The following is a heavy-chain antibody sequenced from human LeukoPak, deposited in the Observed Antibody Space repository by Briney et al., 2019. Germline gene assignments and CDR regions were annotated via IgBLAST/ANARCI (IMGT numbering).Heavy chain of an antibody. J-gene: IGHJ6*02. D-gene: IGHD2-2*01. CDR1: GFTVSSNY. V-gene: IGHV3-66*02. Sequence: GGSLRLSCAASGFTVSSNYMSWVRQAPGKGLEWVSVIYSGGSTYYADSVKGRFTISRDNSKNTLYLQMNSLRAEDTAVYYCAREKMGCSSTSCYYYGMDVWGQGTTVTVSS. CDR3: AREKMGCSSTSCYYYGMDV. CDR2: IYSGGST.